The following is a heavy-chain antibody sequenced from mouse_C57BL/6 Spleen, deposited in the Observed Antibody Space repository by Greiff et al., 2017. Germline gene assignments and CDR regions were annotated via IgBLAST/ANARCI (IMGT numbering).Heavy chain of an antibody. D-gene: IGHD2-4*01. CDR2: ISSGGSYT. J-gene: IGHJ1*03. Sequence: EVQGVESGGDLVKPGGSLKLSCAASGFTFSSYGMSWVRQTPDKRLEWVATISSGGSYTYYPDSVKGRFTISRDNAKNTLYLQMSSLKSEDTAMYYCARRDYARGYFDVWGTGTTVTVSP. V-gene: IGHV5-6*01. CDR3: ARRDYARGYFDV. CDR1: GFTFSSYG.